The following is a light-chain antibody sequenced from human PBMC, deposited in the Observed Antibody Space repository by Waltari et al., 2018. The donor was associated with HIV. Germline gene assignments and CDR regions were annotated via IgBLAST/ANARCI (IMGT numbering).Light chain of an antibody. V-gene: IGKV4-1*01. J-gene: IGKJ1*01. CDR3: QQYHSGPT. CDR1: QSVLYSSNNKNY. Sequence: DIVMTQSPDSLAVSLGERATINCKSSQSVLYSSNNKNYVAWYQQKPGQSPKLLVYWASTREFGVPERFSGSGSETDFTLTISSLQAEDVAVYYGQQYHSGPTFGQGTKVEIK. CDR2: WAS.